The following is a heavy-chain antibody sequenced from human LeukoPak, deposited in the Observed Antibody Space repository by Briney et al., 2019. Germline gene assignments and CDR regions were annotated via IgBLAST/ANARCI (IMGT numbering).Heavy chain of an antibody. CDR2: INPNSGGT. V-gene: IGHV1-8*03. J-gene: IGHJ4*02. Sequence: ASVKVSCKASGGTFNSYAISWVRQAPGQGLEWMGWINPNSGGTNYAQKFQGRVTITRNTSISTAYMELSSLRSEDTAVYYCARLSSSGFDYWGQGTLVTVSS. CDR3: ARLSSSGFDY. D-gene: IGHD2-2*01. CDR1: GGTFNSYA.